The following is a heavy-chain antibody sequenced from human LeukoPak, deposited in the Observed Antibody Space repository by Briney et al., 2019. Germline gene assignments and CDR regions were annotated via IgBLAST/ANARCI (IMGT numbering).Heavy chain of an antibody. CDR1: GFIFSNYA. CDR2: IRYDGSNK. D-gene: IGHD6-6*01. J-gene: IGHJ4*02. V-gene: IGHV3-30*02. CDR3: AKAIHSSSSGVVDY. Sequence: GGSLRLXCAASGFIFSNYAMHWVRQAPGKGLEWVTFIRYDGSNKYYAESVKGRFTISRDNSKNTLYLQMNSLRAEDTAVYYCAKAIHSSSSGVVDYWGQGTLVTVSS.